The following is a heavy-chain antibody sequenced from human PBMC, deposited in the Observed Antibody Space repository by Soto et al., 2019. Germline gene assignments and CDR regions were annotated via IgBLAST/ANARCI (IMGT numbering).Heavy chain of an antibody. CDR1: GYTFTSYV. Sequence: VSVKVSCKASGYTFTSYVMHWVRQAPGQRLEWMGWISAGNGNTKYSQKFQGRVTITRDTSASTAYMELSSLRSEDTAVYYCARGPITMVRGVIRLEYFYYFDYWGQGTLVTVSS. D-gene: IGHD3-10*01. V-gene: IGHV1-3*01. J-gene: IGHJ4*02. CDR3: ARGPITMVRGVIRLEYFYYFDY. CDR2: ISAGNGNT.